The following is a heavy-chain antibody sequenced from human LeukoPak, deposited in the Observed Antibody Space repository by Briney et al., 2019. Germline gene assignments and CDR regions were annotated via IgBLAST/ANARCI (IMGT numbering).Heavy chain of an antibody. V-gene: IGHV3-7*01. J-gene: IGHJ4*02. CDR3: ARVMGRYCSSTSCYVDY. CDR1: GFTFSSYW. CDR2: IKQDGSQK. Sequence: GGSLRLSCAASGFTFSSYWMSWLRQVPGKGLEWVANIKQDGSQKYYVGSVKGRFTISRDNSKNTLYLQMNSLRAEDTAVYYCARVMGRYCSSTSCYVDYWGQGTLVTVSS. D-gene: IGHD2-2*01.